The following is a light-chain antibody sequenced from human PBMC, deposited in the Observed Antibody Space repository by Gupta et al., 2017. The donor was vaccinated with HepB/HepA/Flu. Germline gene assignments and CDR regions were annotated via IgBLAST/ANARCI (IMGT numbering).Light chain of an antibody. CDR2: DAS. CDR3: QQYKNWPPT. CDR1: QNISSG. Sequence: EIVMTQSPATLSVSLGERATLPCRASQNISSGLAWYQQKPGQTPRLLIYDASTRATDIPARFSGSGSATEFTLTISSLQSEDFVVYYCQQYKNWPPTFGGGTKVEIK. V-gene: IGKV3-15*01. J-gene: IGKJ4*02.